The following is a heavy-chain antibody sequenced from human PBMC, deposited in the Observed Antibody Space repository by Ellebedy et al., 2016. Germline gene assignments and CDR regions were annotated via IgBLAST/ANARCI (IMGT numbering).Heavy chain of an antibody. Sequence: ASVKVSCKTSGYTFASYGISWVRQAPGQGLEWMGWISAYTGNTNYAQMLQGRVTMTTDTSTSTVYMELRSLRSDDTAVYYCARGVGSGWFDPWGQGTLVTVSS. CDR2: ISAYTGNT. V-gene: IGHV1-18*01. D-gene: IGHD2-15*01. J-gene: IGHJ5*02. CDR1: GYTFASYG. CDR3: ARGVGSGWFDP.